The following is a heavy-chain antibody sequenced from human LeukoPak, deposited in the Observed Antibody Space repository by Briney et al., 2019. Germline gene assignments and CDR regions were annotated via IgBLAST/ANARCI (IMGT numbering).Heavy chain of an antibody. V-gene: IGHV3-48*03. CDR2: ISSSGSTI. CDR3: ARDTYSYGPHFDY. CDR1: GFTFSSYE. Sequence: GGSLRLSCAASGFTFSSYEMNWVRQAPGKGLEWVSYISSSGSTIYYADSVKGRFTISRDNAKNSLYLQMNSLRAEDTAVYYCARDTYSYGPHFDYWGQGTLVTVSS. D-gene: IGHD5-18*01. J-gene: IGHJ4*02.